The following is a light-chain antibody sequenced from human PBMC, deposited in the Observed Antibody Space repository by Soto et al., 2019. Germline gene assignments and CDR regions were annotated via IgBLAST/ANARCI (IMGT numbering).Light chain of an antibody. V-gene: IGKV1-5*03. J-gene: IGKJ3*01. Sequence: DIQMTQSPSTLSASVGDRVTITCRASQSISSWLGWYQQKPGKAPKLLIYKASSLESGVPSRFSGSGSGTDFTLTISSHQPYDCATYYFQQYNSYPFTFGPGNKVDIK. CDR1: QSISSW. CDR3: QQYNSYPFT. CDR2: KAS.